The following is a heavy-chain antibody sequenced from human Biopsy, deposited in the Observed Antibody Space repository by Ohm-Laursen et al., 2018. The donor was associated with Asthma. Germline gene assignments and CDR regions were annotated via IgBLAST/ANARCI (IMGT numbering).Heavy chain of an antibody. CDR3: ARTYYDFLTGQVNDTFAL. CDR2: INAGDGNT. D-gene: IGHD3-9*01. J-gene: IGHJ3*01. CDR1: GYTFIHFA. V-gene: IGHV1-3*01. Sequence: SVKVSCKASGYTFIHFAIHWVRQAPGQRLEWMGWINAGDGNTKYSQKFQGRVTITRDTSASTAYMDLRSLRSEDTAMYYCARTYYDFLTGQVNDTFALWGQGTMVTVSS.